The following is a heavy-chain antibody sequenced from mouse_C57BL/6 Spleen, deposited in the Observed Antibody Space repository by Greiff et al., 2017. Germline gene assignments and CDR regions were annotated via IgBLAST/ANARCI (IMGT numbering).Heavy chain of an antibody. Sequence: QVQLQQPGAELVKPGASVKLSCKASGYTFTSYWMQWVKQRPGQGLEWIGEIDPSDSYTNYNHKFKGKATLTVDTSSSTAYMQLSSLTSEDSAVYYCALYYGSSYRYFDVWGTGTTVTVSS. CDR1: GYTFTSYW. CDR3: ALYYGSSYRYFDV. D-gene: IGHD1-1*01. J-gene: IGHJ1*03. V-gene: IGHV1-50*01. CDR2: IDPSDSYT.